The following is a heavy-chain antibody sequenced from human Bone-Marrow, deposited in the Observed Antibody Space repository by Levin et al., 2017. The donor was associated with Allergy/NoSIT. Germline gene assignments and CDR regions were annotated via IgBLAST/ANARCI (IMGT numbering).Heavy chain of an antibody. Sequence: SCEVSGFIFDDFAMHWVRQAPGKGLEWVAGVNWNGGSIVYAGSVKGRFTISRDNAKNSLYLQMRSLRLEDTAFYYCARGNSSEGPFDKWGQGSLVTVSS. D-gene: IGHD6-6*01. J-gene: IGHJ4*02. CDR1: GFIFDDFA. CDR2: VNWNGGSI. V-gene: IGHV3-9*01. CDR3: ARGNSSEGPFDK.